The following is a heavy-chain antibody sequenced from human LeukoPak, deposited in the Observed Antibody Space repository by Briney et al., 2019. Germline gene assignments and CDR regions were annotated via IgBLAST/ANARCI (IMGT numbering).Heavy chain of an antibody. D-gene: IGHD4-11*01. Sequence: RASVKVSCKASGGTFSSYAISWVRQAPGQGLEWMGRIMHIFGITNYVQKVQGRVTITADKSTSTAYMELSSLRSEDTAVYYCARDYSDRYTWFDPWGQGTLVTVSS. CDR2: IMHIFGIT. V-gene: IGHV1-69*04. CDR3: ARDYSDRYTWFDP. CDR1: GGTFSSYA. J-gene: IGHJ5*02.